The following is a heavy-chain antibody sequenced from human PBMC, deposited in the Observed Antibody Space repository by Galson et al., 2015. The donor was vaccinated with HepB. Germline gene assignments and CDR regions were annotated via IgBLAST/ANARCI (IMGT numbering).Heavy chain of an antibody. CDR2: IYYSGST. D-gene: IGHD5/OR15-5a*01. CDR1: GGSISSYY. V-gene: IGHV4-59*01. Sequence: SETLSLTCTVSGGSISSYYWSWIRQPPGKGLEWIGYIYYSGSTNYNPSLKSRVTISVDTSKNQFSLKLSSVTAADTAVYYCARGVSSWTYYYYYMDVWGKGTTVTVSS. J-gene: IGHJ6*03. CDR3: ARGVSSWTYYYYYMDV.